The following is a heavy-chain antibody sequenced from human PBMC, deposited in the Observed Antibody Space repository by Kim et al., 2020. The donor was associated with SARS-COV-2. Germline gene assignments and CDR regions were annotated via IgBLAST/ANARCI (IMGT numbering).Heavy chain of an antibody. Sequence: SVKVSCKASGGTFSSYAISWVRQAPGQGLEWMGGIIPIFGTANYAQKFQGRVTITADESKSTAYMELSSLRSEDTAVDYCARWGENSDYYDSSGPDAFDIWGQGTMVTVSS. J-gene: IGHJ3*02. V-gene: IGHV1-69*13. D-gene: IGHD3-22*01. CDR2: IIPIFGTA. CDR3: ARWGENSDYYDSSGPDAFDI. CDR1: GGTFSSYA.